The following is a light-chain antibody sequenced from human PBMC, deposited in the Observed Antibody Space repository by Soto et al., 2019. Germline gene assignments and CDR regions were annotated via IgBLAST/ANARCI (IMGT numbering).Light chain of an antibody. CDR2: GNS. J-gene: IGLJ1*01. CDR3: QSYESSLSGSR. V-gene: IGLV1-40*01. Sequence: QSVLTQPPSVSGAPGQRVTISCTGSSSNIGAGYDVHWYQQLPGTAPKLLIYGNSNRPSGVPDRFSGSKSGTSASLAITGLQAEDEADYYCQSYESSLSGSRFGTGTKVTVL. CDR1: SSNIGAGYD.